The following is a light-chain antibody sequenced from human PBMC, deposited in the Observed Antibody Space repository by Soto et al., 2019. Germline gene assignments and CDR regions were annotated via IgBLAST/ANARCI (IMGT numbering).Light chain of an antibody. V-gene: IGLV1-40*01. CDR1: SSNIGAGSD. CDR3: QSYGNSLLGSV. Sequence: QSVLTQPPSVSGAPGQRVTISCTGSSSNIGAGSDVHWYQQLPGTAPKLLILGTSNRPSGVPDRFSGSKSGTSASLAITGLQAEDEADYYCQSYGNSLLGSVFGGGTKLTVL. CDR2: GTS. J-gene: IGLJ3*02.